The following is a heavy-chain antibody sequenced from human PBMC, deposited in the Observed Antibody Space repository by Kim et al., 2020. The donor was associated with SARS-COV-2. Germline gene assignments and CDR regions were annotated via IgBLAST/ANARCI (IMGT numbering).Heavy chain of an antibody. CDR3: ARDNPLTAWFDY. D-gene: IGHD5-18*01. J-gene: IGHJ4*02. V-gene: IGHV3-48*01. Sequence: YYDDTEKGRFTTSRDQAKNSLDVPMNSLKAEGTAVYYCARDNPLTAWFDYWGQGTLVTVSS.